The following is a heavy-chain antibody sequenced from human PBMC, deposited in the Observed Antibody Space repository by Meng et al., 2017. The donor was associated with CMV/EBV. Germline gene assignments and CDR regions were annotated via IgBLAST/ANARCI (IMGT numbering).Heavy chain of an antibody. V-gene: IGHV4-34*01. CDR1: GGSFSGYY. J-gene: IGHJ4*02. D-gene: IGHD3-10*01. CDR3: ARVMGHYYGSGSYPD. Sequence: SETLSLTCAVYGGSFSGYYWSWICQPPGKGLEWIGEINHSGSTNYNPSLKSRVTISVDTSKNQFSLKLSSVTAADTAVYYCARVMGHYYGSGSYPDWGQGTLVTVSS. CDR2: INHSGST.